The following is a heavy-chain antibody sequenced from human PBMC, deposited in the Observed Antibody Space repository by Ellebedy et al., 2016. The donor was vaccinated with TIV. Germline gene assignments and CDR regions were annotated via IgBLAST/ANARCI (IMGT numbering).Heavy chain of an antibody. CDR3: ARPQDIVATMWFDY. J-gene: IGHJ4*02. Sequence: GGSLRLSCAASGFTFSSYSMNRVRQAPGKGLEWVSYISSSSSYIYYADSVKGRFTISRDNAKNSLYLQMNSLRAEDTAVYYCARPQDIVATMWFDYWGQGTLVTVSS. D-gene: IGHD5-12*01. CDR2: ISSSSSYI. V-gene: IGHV3-21*05. CDR1: GFTFSSYS.